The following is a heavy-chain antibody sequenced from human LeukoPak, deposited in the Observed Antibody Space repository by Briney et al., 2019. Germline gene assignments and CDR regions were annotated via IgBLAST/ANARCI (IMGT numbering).Heavy chain of an antibody. CDR3: ARMPYDSSGYYKH. D-gene: IGHD3-22*01. CDR2: ISPYNYNT. J-gene: IGHJ1*01. CDR1: GYTFTIYG. V-gene: IGHV1-18*01. Sequence: GASVTVSFKASGYTFTIYGISWVRQAPGQGLEWMGWISPYNYNTNYAQKFQARVTVTTDTSTSTAYMELRSLRSDDTAVYYCARMPYDSSGYYKHWGQGTLVTVSS.